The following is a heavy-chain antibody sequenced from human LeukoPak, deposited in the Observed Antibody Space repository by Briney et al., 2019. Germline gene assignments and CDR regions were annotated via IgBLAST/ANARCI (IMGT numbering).Heavy chain of an antibody. CDR3: AARTPYYFDY. Sequence: SETLSLTCTVSGGSISSYYSSWIRQPPGKGLEWIGYIYYSGSTNYNPSLKSRVTISVDTSKNQFSLKLSSVTAADTAVYYCAARTPYYFDYWGQGTLVTVSS. CDR2: IYYSGST. V-gene: IGHV4-59*01. J-gene: IGHJ4*02. D-gene: IGHD1-14*01. CDR1: GGSISSYY.